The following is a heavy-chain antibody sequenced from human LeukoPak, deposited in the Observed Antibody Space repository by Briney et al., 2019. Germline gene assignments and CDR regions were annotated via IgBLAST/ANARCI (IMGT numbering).Heavy chain of an antibody. CDR3: AKSDYSSGWYAWFDR. J-gene: IGHJ5*02. CDR2: ISYDGSNK. D-gene: IGHD6-19*01. V-gene: IGHV3-30*04. CDR1: GFTFSNYA. Sequence: VGSLRPSCAASGFTFSNYAIHSVRQAPGKGLEWVAVISYDGSNKYYADSVKGRLTISRDNSKNTLYLQMSSLRAEDTAVYYCAKSDYSSGWYAWFDRWGLGTLVTVSS.